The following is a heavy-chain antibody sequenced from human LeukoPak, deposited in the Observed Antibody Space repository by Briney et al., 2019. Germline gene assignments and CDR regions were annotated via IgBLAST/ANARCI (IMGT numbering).Heavy chain of an antibody. CDR1: GYTFTSYG. CDR3: ARDWEDTVGAPSFDY. Sequence: ASVKVSCKASGYTFTSYGISWVRQAPGQGLEWMGWISAYNGNTNYAQKLQGRVTMTTDTSTSTAYMELRSLRSDDTAVYYCARDWEDTVGAPSFDYWGQGTLVTVSS. V-gene: IGHV1-18*01. CDR2: ISAYNGNT. J-gene: IGHJ4*02. D-gene: IGHD1-26*01.